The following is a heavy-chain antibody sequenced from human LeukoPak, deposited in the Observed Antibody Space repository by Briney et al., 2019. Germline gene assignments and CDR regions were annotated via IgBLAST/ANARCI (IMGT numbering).Heavy chain of an antibody. J-gene: IGHJ4*02. Sequence: GGSLRLSCAASGFTFSTYAMSWVRQAPGKGLEWVSAISGSGGNTYYADSVKGRFTISRDNSKNTLYLQMNSLRAEGTAVYYCARDLSATVVTLSYFDYWGQGTLVTVSS. CDR3: ARDLSATVVTLSYFDY. D-gene: IGHD4-23*01. V-gene: IGHV3-23*01. CDR1: GFTFSTYA. CDR2: ISGSGGNT.